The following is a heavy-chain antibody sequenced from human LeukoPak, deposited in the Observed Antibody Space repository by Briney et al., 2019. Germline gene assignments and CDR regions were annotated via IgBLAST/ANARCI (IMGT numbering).Heavy chain of an antibody. CDR2: ISGSSGII. Sequence: GGSLRLSCAASGFTFNTYTMNWVRQAPGKGLEWVSYISGSSGIIDYADSVRGRFTISRDNAKNSLYLQMNSLRAEDTAVYYCAREHIAARTIDYWGQGTLVTVSS. J-gene: IGHJ4*02. V-gene: IGHV3-48*01. D-gene: IGHD6-6*01. CDR1: GFTFNTYT. CDR3: AREHIAARTIDY.